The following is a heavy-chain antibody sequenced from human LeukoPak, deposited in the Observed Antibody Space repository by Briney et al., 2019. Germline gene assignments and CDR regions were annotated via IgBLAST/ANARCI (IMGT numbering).Heavy chain of an antibody. CDR3: ARAGVYCGGDCRFDY. V-gene: IGHV3-21*01. CDR1: GFTFSSYS. CDR2: ISSSSSYI. D-gene: IGHD2-21*02. J-gene: IGHJ4*02. Sequence: GSLRLSCAASGFTFSSYSMNWVSQAPGKGLECVSSISSSSSYIYYAGSVKGRFTISRDNSKNTLYLQMNSLRAEDTAVYYCARAGVYCGGDCRFDYWGQGTLVTVSS.